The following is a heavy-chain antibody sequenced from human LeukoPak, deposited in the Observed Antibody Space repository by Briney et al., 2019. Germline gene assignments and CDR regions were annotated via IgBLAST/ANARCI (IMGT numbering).Heavy chain of an antibody. J-gene: IGHJ4*02. CDR1: GFTFTIYW. D-gene: IGHD6-13*01. CDR3: AKDRSVAAADYYFDY. V-gene: IGHV3-7*01. CDR2: IEQDGSEK. Sequence: SGGSLRLSCVASGFTFTIYWMSWVRQAPGKGLEWVANIEQDGSEKYYVDSVKGRFTISRDNAKNSLYLQMNSLRAEDTAVYYCAKDRSVAAADYYFDYWGQGTLVTVSS.